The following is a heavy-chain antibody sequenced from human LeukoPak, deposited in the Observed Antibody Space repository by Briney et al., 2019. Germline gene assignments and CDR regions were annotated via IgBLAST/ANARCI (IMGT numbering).Heavy chain of an antibody. Sequence: TFRNYWMGWVRQAPGKGLEWIGSIYYSGSTYYNPSLKSRVTISVDTSKNQFSLKLSSVTAADTAVYYCARLAYGDFQLDYWGQGTLVTVSS. J-gene: IGHJ4*02. CDR3: ARLAYGDFQLDY. D-gene: IGHD4-17*01. CDR2: IYYSGST. CDR1: TFRNYW. V-gene: IGHV4-39*07.